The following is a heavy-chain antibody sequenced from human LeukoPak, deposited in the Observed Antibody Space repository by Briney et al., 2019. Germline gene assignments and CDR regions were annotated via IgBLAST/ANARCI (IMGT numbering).Heavy chain of an antibody. CDR1: GFTFSSYA. CDR2: ISYDGSNK. Sequence: HPGGSLRLSCAASGFTFSSYAMHWVRQAPGKGLEWVAVISYDGSNKYYADSVKGRFTISRDNSKNTLYLQMNSLRAEDTAVYYCARDPDSGIWGGLGIDYWGQGTLVTVSS. CDR3: ARDPDSGIWGGLGIDY. D-gene: IGHD3-16*01. J-gene: IGHJ4*02. V-gene: IGHV3-30-3*01.